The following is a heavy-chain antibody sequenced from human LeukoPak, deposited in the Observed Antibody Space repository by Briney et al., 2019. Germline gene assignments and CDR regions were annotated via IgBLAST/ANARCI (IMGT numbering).Heavy chain of an antibody. V-gene: IGHV4-39*01. Sequence: PSETLSLTCTVSGGSISSSSYYWGWIRQPPGKGLEWIESIYYSGSTYYNPSLKSRVTISVDTSKNQFSLKLSSVTAADTAVCYCARGSYFPLPKFDPWGQGTLVTVSS. J-gene: IGHJ5*02. CDR3: ARGSYFPLPKFDP. CDR1: GGSISSSSYY. D-gene: IGHD3-10*01. CDR2: IYYSGST.